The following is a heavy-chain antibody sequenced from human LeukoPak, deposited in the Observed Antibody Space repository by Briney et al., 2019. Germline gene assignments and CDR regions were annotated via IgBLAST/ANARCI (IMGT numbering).Heavy chain of an antibody. CDR3: AREYYDFWSGYLDY. CDR2: LSYDGGNK. Sequence: PGRSLRLSCAASGFTFSSYAMHWVRQAPGKGLEWVAVLSYDGGNKYYADSVKGRFTISRDNSKNTLYLQMNSLRAEDTAVYYCAREYYDFWSGYLDYWGQGTLVTVSS. CDR1: GFTFSSYA. V-gene: IGHV3-30-3*01. D-gene: IGHD3-3*01. J-gene: IGHJ4*02.